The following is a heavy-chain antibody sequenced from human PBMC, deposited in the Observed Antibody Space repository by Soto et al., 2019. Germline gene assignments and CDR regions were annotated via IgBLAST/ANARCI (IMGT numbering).Heavy chain of an antibody. CDR1: GFTFSSYA. Sequence: QVQLVESGGGVVQPGRSLRLSCAASGFTFSSYAMHWVRQAPGKGLEWVAVIWYDGSSKYYADSVKGRFTISRDNSNNRLSLHMSSLRSEETAFFYLTKSEAGGGGNTQFESWGQGALVTVSP. D-gene: IGHD2-15*01. CDR3: TKSEAGGGGNTQFES. CDR2: IWYDGSSK. J-gene: IGHJ4*02. V-gene: IGHV3-33*06.